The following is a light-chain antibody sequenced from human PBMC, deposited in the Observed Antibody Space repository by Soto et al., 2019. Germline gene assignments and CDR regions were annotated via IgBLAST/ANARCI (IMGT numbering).Light chain of an antibody. J-gene: IGLJ2*01. V-gene: IGLV2-14*01. CDR3: SSYTSSSTVV. Sequence: QSALTQPASVSGSPGQSITISCTRTSSDVGGYNYVSWYQQHPGKAPKLMIYDVSNRPSGVSNCFSGSKSGNTASLTISGLQAEDEADYYCSSYTSSSTVVFGGGTKVTVL. CDR1: SSDVGGYNY. CDR2: DVS.